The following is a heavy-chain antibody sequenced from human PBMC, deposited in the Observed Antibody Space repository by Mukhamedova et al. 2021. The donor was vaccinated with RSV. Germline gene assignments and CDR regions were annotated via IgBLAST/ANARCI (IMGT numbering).Heavy chain of an antibody. J-gene: IGHJ6*03. D-gene: IGHD1-26*01. V-gene: IGHV3-7*01. Sequence: GATIQQDGSEKYYVDSVRGRFTLSTNNAKNSLYLQMDSLRAEDTAVYYCRRGVRGAHYYHMDVWGKGTTVTVSS. CDR2: IQQDGSEK. CDR3: RRGVRGAHYYHMDV.